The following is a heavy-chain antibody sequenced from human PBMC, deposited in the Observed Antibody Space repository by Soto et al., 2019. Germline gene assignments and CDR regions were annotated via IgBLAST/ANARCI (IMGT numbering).Heavy chain of an antibody. V-gene: IGHV4-34*01. J-gene: IGHJ6*03. CDR1: GGSFSGYY. Sequence: SETLSLTCAVYGGSFSGYYWSWIRQPPGKGLEWIGEINHSGSTNYNPSLKSRVTISVDTSKNQFSLKLSSVTAADTAVYYCARGRPLRYFDWLSCYMGVWGKGTTVTVSS. CDR3: ARGRPLRYFDWLSCYMGV. CDR2: INHSGST. D-gene: IGHD3-9*01.